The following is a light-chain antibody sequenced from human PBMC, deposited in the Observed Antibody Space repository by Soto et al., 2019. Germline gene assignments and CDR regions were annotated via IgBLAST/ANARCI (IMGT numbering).Light chain of an antibody. CDR1: SSDIGASNS. CDR2: EVT. Sequence: QSALTQPPSASGSPGQSVTISCAGSSSDIGASNSVSWYQQHPGKAPKLLISEVTKRLSGVPDRFSGSKSGNTASLTVSGLQADDEADYYCGSKAGSNKHVVFGGGTKLTVL. CDR3: GSKAGSNKHVV. V-gene: IGLV2-8*01. J-gene: IGLJ2*01.